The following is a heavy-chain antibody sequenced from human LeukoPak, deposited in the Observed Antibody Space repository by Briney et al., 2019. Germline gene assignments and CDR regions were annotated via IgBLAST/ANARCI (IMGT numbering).Heavy chain of an antibody. Sequence: GGSLRLSCAASGFTFSNYAMYWVRQAPGKGLEWVAVISYDENNKYYTDSVKGRFTISRGNSKNTLYLQMNSLRAEDTAVYYCARSQWSDYWGQGTLVTVSS. D-gene: IGHD2-8*01. V-gene: IGHV3-30-3*01. J-gene: IGHJ4*02. CDR2: ISYDENNK. CDR1: GFTFSNYA. CDR3: ARSQWSDY.